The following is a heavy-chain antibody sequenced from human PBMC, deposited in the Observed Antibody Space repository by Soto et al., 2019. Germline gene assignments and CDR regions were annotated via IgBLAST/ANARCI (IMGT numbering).Heavy chain of an antibody. J-gene: IGHJ4*02. V-gene: IGHV4-39*07. CDR1: GGSISSSIYY. D-gene: IGHD3-16*01. CDR3: ARGPPFH. CDR2: IYYSGST. Sequence: SETLSLTCTVSGGSISSSIYYWGWIRQPPGKGLEWIGSIYYSGSTYYNPSLKSRVTISVDTSKNQFSLKLSSVTAADTAVYYCARGPPFHWGQGTLVTVS.